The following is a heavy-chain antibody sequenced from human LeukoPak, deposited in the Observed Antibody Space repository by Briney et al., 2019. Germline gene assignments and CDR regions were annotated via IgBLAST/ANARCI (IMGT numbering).Heavy chain of an antibody. CDR1: GGSISPYY. J-gene: IGHJ4*02. V-gene: IGHV4-59*08. CDR2: IYSSGSA. D-gene: IGHD5-12*01. CDR3: ARMGGYSGYATH. Sequence: SETLSLTCSVSGGSISPYYWSWIRQPPGKELEWIGYIYSSGSANYNPSLKSRVTISVDTSKNHFSLKLSSVTAADTAVYYCARMGGYSGYATHWGQGTLVTVSS.